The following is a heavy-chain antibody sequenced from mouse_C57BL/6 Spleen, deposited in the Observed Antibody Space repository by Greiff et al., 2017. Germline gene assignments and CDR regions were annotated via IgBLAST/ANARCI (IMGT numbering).Heavy chain of an antibody. Sequence: QVQLQQPGAELVRPGSSVKLSCKASGYTFTSYWMHWVKQRPIQGLEWIGNIDPSDSETHYNQKFKDKATLTVDKSSSTAYMQLSSLTSEDSAVYYCATNWAYYYAMDYWGQGTSVTVSS. D-gene: IGHD4-1*01. CDR1: GYTFTSYW. J-gene: IGHJ4*01. CDR2: IDPSDSET. CDR3: ATNWAYYYAMDY. V-gene: IGHV1-52*01.